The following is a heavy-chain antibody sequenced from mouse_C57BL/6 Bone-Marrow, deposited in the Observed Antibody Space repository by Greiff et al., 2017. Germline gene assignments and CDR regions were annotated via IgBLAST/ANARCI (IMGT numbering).Heavy chain of an antibody. D-gene: IGHD3-3*01. CDR3: ARGGTGPYYFDY. V-gene: IGHV1-59*01. Sequence: QVQLQQPGAELVRPGTSVKLSCKASGYTFTSYWMHWVKQRPGQGLEWIGVIDPSDSYTNYNQKFKGKATLTVDTSSSTAYMQLSRLTSEDSAVYYGARGGTGPYYFDYWGQGTTLTVSS. CDR1: GYTFTSYW. J-gene: IGHJ2*01. CDR2: IDPSDSYT.